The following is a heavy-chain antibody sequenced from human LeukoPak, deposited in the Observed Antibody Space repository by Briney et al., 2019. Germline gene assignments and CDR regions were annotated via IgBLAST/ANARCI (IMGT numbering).Heavy chain of an antibody. CDR2: ISYDGSNK. V-gene: IGHV3-30*03. D-gene: IGHD3-16*02. J-gene: IGHJ4*02. CDR3: ARDPNYDYVWGSYRYNYYFDY. Sequence: GGSLRLSCAASGFTFSSYSMNWVRQAPGKGLEWVAVISYDGSNKYYADSVKGRFTISRDNSKNTLYLQMNSLRAEDTAVYYCARDPNYDYVWGSYRYNYYFDYWGQGTLVTVSS. CDR1: GFTFSSYS.